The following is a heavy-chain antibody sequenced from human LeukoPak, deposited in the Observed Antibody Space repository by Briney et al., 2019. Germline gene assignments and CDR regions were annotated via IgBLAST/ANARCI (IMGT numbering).Heavy chain of an antibody. J-gene: IGHJ6*02. Sequence: VTSVKVSCKASGYTFISYGISWVRQAPGQGLEWMGWISAYNGNTNYAQNLQGRVTMTTDTSTTTAYMELRGLRSDDTAVYYCARNRGDYGDYYYYGMDVWGQGTTVAVSS. V-gene: IGHV1-18*01. CDR3: ARNRGDYGDYYYYGMDV. CDR1: GYTFISYG. D-gene: IGHD4-17*01. CDR2: ISAYNGNT.